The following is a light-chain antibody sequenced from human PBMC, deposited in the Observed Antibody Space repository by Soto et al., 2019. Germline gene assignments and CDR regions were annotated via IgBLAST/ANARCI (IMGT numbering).Light chain of an antibody. CDR1: SSDIGSYNY. CDR2: DVG. J-gene: IGLJ2*01. Sequence: QSALTQPASVSGSPGQSITISCTGTSSDIGSYNYVSWYQQNPGKAPKLMIYDVGNRPSGISNRFSGSKSGNTASLTISGLQAEDEADYYCSSYTSSITLVFGGGTKLTVL. V-gene: IGLV2-14*01. CDR3: SSYTSSITLV.